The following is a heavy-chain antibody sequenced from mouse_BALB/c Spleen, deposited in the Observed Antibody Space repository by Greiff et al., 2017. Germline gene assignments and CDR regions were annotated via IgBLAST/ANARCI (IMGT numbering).Heavy chain of an antibody. CDR2: IWAGGST. V-gene: IGHV2-9*02. CDR3: ARDDRGYYAMDY. CDR1: GFSLTSYG. Sequence: VKLMESGPGLVAPSQSLSITCTVSGFSLTSYGVHWVRQPPGKGLEWLGVIWAGGSTNYNSALMSRLSISKDNSKSQVFLKMNSLQTDDTAMYYCARDDRGYYAMDYWGQGTSVTVSS. J-gene: IGHJ4*01.